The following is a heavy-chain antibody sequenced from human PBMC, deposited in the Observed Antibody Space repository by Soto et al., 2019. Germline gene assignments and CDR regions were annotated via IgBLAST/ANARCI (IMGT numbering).Heavy chain of an antibody. J-gene: IGHJ4*02. Sequence: ASVKVSCKASGYTFTTYGISWVRQAPGQGLEWMGWISAYNGNTNYAQKLQGRVTMTTDTSTSTAYMELRSLRSDDTAVYYCARDRGIVVVPAADYWGQGTLVTVSS. CDR1: GYTFTTYG. V-gene: IGHV1-18*01. CDR3: ARDRGIVVVPAADY. D-gene: IGHD2-2*01. CDR2: ISAYNGNT.